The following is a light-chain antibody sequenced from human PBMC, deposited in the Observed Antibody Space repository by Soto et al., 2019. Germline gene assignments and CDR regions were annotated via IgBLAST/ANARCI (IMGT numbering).Light chain of an antibody. CDR1: SSDVGGYNY. J-gene: IGLJ3*02. CDR2: EVS. Sequence: QSALTQPASVSGSPGQSITISCTGTSSDVGGYNYVSWYQQHPGKAPKLMIYEVSNRPSGISNRFSGSKSGNTASLTISGLQPEDEADYCCSSDTSSSTLVFGGGTKLTVL. CDR3: SSDTSSSTLV. V-gene: IGLV2-14*01.